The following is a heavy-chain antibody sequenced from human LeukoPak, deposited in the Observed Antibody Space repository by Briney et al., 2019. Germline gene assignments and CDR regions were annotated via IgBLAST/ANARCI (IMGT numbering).Heavy chain of an antibody. J-gene: IGHJ4*02. Sequence: DSVKGRFTISRDNSKNTLYLQMNSLRAEDTAVYYCARAVYDYIWGSYRFDYWGQGTLVTVSS. V-gene: IGHV3-30*07. CDR3: ARAVYDYIWGSYRFDY. D-gene: IGHD3-16*02.